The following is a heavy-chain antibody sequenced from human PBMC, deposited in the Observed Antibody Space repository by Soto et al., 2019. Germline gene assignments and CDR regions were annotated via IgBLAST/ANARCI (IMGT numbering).Heavy chain of an antibody. D-gene: IGHD1-26*01. J-gene: IGHJ4*02. Sequence: EVQLLESGAGLVQPGGTLRLSCAASGFTFSTFAMNWVRQAPGKGLEWVSTITGGGDSTYYADSVKGRFTISRDNSKHTLYLQMHSPRGEVTAVYYCVIRHTRSHSRGADYWGQGTLVTVPS. CDR3: VIRHTRSHSRGADY. V-gene: IGHV3-23*01. CDR2: ITGGGDST. CDR1: GFTFSTFA.